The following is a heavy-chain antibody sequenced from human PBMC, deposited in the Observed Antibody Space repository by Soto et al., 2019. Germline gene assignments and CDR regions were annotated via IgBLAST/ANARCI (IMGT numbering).Heavy chain of an antibody. Sequence: SETLSLTCTVSGGSISSYYWSWIRQPPGKGLEWIGYIYYSGSTNYNPSLKSRVTISVDTSKNQFSLKLSSVTAADTAVYYCARHVGGYYMDVWGKGTTVTVSS. V-gene: IGHV4-59*08. CDR3: ARHVGGYYMDV. CDR2: IYYSGST. J-gene: IGHJ6*03. CDR1: GGSISSYY. D-gene: IGHD3-16*01.